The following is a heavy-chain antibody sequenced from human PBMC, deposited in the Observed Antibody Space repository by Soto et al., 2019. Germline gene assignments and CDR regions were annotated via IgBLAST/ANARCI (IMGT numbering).Heavy chain of an antibody. Sequence: QITLKESGPPLVKPTQTLTLTCTFSGFSLSTSGVGVGWIRQPPGKALEWLALIYWDDDKRYSPSLTSRLTTTKDTSKNQLVLTMTNMDPVDTATYYCAHVLVVVANYGMDVWGQGTTVTVSS. V-gene: IGHV2-5*02. J-gene: IGHJ6*02. CDR1: GFSLSTSGVG. D-gene: IGHD2-15*01. CDR3: AHVLVVVANYGMDV. CDR2: IYWDDDK.